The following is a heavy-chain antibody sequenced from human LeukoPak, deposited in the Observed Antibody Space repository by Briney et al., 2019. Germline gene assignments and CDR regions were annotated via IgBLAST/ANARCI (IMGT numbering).Heavy chain of an antibody. J-gene: IGHJ4*02. CDR3: ARGRGRSSSWSYFDY. CDR1: GGSFSGHY. CDR2: INHSGST. V-gene: IGHV4-34*01. D-gene: IGHD6-13*01. Sequence: SETLSLTCAVYGGSFSGHYWSWIRQPPGKGLEWIGEINHSGSTNYNPSLKSRVTISVDTSKNQFSLKLSSVTAADTAVYYCARGRGRSSSWSYFDYWGQGTLVTVSS.